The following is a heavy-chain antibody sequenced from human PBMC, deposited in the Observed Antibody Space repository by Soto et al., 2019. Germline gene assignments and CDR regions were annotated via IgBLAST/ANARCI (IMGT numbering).Heavy chain of an antibody. CDR3: ARVWGIAVAGVDFDY. D-gene: IGHD6-19*01. J-gene: IGHJ4*02. CDR1: GFTFSSYW. CDR2: IKQDGSEK. Sequence: GGSLRLSCAASGFTFSSYWMSWVRQAPGKGLEWVANIKQDGSEKYYVDSVKGRFTISRDNAKNSLYLQMNSLRAEDTAVYYCARVWGIAVAGVDFDYWGQGTLVTVSS. V-gene: IGHV3-7*01.